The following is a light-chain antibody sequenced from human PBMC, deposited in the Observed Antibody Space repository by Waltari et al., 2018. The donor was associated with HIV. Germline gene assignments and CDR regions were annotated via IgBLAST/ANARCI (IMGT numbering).Light chain of an antibody. Sequence: SYVLTQSPSVSLAPGRTARITCGGNNIGSKRVHWYQQKPGRAPVLVIYDDDDRPSGIPERLSGTTAENRAILTISGVEVGDEADYYCQVWDSNSDQVVFGGGTRLTVL. CDR3: QVWDSNSDQVV. J-gene: IGLJ2*01. CDR1: NIGSKR. V-gene: IGLV3-21*01. CDR2: DDD.